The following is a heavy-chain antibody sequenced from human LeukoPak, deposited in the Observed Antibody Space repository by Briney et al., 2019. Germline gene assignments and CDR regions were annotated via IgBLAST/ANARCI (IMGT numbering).Heavy chain of an antibody. CDR3: AKSSGGTCLTTDAFDI. CDR1: GFNFNGYG. Sequence: PGGSLRLSCEGSGFNFNGYGISWVRQAPGKGLEWVSVISTSGANTYYADSVKGRFTISRGNSKNTLYLQMDSLRAEDTAVYYCAKSSGGTCLTTDAFDIWGQGTMVTVSS. CDR2: ISTSGANT. D-gene: IGHD2-15*01. J-gene: IGHJ3*02. V-gene: IGHV3-23*01.